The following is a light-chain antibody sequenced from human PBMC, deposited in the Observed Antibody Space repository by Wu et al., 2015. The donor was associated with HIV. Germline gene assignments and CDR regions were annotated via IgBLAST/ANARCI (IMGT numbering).Light chain of an antibody. CDR2: DAS. Sequence: EIVLTQSPGTLSLSPGERATLSCRASQNVGSNYVAWYQQKPGQAPRLLIYDASSWAAGIPQRFIGRGSGTDFTLTITRLEPEDFAVYFCQQYGSSHYSFGLGTKLEIK. J-gene: IGKJ2*03. CDR1: QNVGSNY. CDR3: QQYGSSHYS. V-gene: IGKV3-20*01.